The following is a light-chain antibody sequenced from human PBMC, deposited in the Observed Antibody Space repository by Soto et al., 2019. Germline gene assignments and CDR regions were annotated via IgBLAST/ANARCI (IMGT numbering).Light chain of an antibody. CDR1: QSISSL. V-gene: IGKV1-5*03. J-gene: IGKJ1*01. CDR3: QDYNSWT. CDR2: KAS. Sequence: DIQMTQSPSTLSASVGDRVTIICRASQSISSLLAWYQQKPGKAPKLLIYKASNLQSGVSSRFSGSGSGTEFTLTISSLQPDDFATYYCQDYNSWTFGQGTKVDIK.